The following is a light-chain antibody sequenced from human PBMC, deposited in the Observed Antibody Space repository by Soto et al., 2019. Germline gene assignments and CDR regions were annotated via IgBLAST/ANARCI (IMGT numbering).Light chain of an antibody. Sequence: QSALTQPASVSGSPGQSITISCTGTSSDVGGYNYVSWYQQHPGKAPKLMIYDVSNRPSGVSNRFSCSKSGNTASLTISGLQAEDEADYYCSSYTSSSTPFLFGTGTKVTVL. CDR3: SSYTSSSTPFL. CDR1: SSDVGGYNY. V-gene: IGLV2-14*01. J-gene: IGLJ1*01. CDR2: DVS.